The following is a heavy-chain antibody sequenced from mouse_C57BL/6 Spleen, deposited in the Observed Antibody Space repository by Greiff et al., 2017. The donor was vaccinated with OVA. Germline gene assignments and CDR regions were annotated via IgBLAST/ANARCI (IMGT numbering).Heavy chain of an antibody. CDR3: TVYDGYPGDY. CDR1: GFTFSDAW. CDR2: IRNKANNHAT. D-gene: IGHD2-3*01. J-gene: IGHJ2*01. Sequence: EVQLQESGGGLVQPGGSMKLSCAASGFTFSDAWMDWVRQSPEKGLEWVAEIRNKANNHATYYAESVKGRFTISRDDSKSSVYLQMNSLRAEDTGIYYCTVYDGYPGDYWGQGTTLTVSS. V-gene: IGHV6-6*01.